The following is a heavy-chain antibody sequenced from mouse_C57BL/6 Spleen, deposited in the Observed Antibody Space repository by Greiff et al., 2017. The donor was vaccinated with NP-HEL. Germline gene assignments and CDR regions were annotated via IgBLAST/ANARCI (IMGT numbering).Heavy chain of an antibody. D-gene: IGHD1-1*01. CDR3: ARGELLAAFAY. V-gene: IGHV1-59*01. CDR1: GYTFTSYW. CDR2: IDPSDSYT. J-gene: IGHJ3*01. Sequence: QVQLQQPGAELVRPGTSVKLSCKASGYTFTSYWMHWVKQRPGQGLEWIGVIDPSDSYTNYNQKFKSKATLTVDTSYSTAYMQLSSLTSDAAAVYYCARGELLAAFAYWGQVTLVTVSA.